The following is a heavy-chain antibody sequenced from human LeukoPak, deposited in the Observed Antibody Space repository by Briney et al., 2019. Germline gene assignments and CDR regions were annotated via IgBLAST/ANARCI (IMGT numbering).Heavy chain of an antibody. J-gene: IGHJ5*02. CDR3: AREPRQIAAAKINWFDP. V-gene: IGHV3-30-3*01. Sequence: HSGGSLRLSCAASGFTFSSYAMHWVRQAPGKGLEWVAVISYDGSNKYYADSVKGRFTISRDNAKNSLYLQMNSLRAEDTAVYYCAREPRQIAAAKINWFDPWGQGTLVTVSS. D-gene: IGHD6-13*01. CDR1: GFTFSSYA. CDR2: ISYDGSNK.